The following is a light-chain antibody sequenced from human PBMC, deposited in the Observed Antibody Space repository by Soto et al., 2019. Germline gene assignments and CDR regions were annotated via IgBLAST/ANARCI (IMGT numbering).Light chain of an antibody. Sequence: QSVLTQPPSASGTPGQRVSISCSGSDSNIGDNAVNWFQQLPGTAPKLLIYLGDQRASGVSDRFSGSKSGTSASLAINGLRSDDEADYYCAAWDDNLNAYVFGSGTKVTVL. CDR3: AAWDDNLNAYV. CDR2: LGD. J-gene: IGLJ1*01. CDR1: DSNIGDNA. V-gene: IGLV1-44*01.